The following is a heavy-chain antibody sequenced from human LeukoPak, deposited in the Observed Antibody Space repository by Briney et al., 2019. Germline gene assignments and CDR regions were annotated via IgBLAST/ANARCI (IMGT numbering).Heavy chain of an antibody. J-gene: IGHJ4*02. CDR3: AREGPYFFDY. CDR2: IYSGGDT. CDR1: GFTVSSKY. Sequence: TGGSLRLSCAASGFTVSSKYMSWVRQAPGKGLEWVSLIYSGGDTYYADSVKGRFTISRDNSKNTLYLQMNSLRAEDTAVYYCAREGPYFFDYWGQGTLVTVSS. V-gene: IGHV3-66*01.